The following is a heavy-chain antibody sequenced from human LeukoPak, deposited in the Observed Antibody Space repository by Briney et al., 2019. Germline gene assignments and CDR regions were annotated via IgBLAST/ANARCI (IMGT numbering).Heavy chain of an antibody. Sequence: QTGGSLRLSCAASGFTFSNYGMSWVRQAPGKGLEWVSSISGSGDSTYYADSVKGRFTISRDNSKNTLYLQIDSLRAEDTAVYYCAKDRYSSGWYDYFDYWGQGTLVTVSS. CDR1: GFTFSNYG. CDR2: ISGSGDST. V-gene: IGHV3-23*01. J-gene: IGHJ4*02. CDR3: AKDRYSSGWYDYFDY. D-gene: IGHD6-19*01.